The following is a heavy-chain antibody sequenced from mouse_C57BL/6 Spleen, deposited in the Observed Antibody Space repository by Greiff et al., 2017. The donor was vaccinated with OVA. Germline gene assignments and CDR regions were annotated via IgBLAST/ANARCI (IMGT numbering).Heavy chain of an antibody. V-gene: IGHV1-81*01. CDR2: IYPRSGNT. CDR1: GYTFTSYG. Sequence: VQLQQSGAELARPGASVKLSCKASGYTFTSYGISWVKQRTGQGLEWIGEIYPRSGNTYYNEKFKGKATLTADKSSSTAYMELRSLTSEDSAVYFCARSPYYYGSRYAMDYWGQGTSVTVSS. D-gene: IGHD1-1*01. J-gene: IGHJ4*01. CDR3: ARSPYYYGSRYAMDY.